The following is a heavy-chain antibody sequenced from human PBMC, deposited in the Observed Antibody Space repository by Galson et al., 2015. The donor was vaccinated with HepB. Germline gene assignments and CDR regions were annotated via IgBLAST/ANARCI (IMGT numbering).Heavy chain of an antibody. Sequence: SLRLSCAASGFTFSSYSMNWVRQAPGKGLEWVSSTSTSSSYIYYADSVKGRFTISRDNAKNSLYLQMNSLRAEDTAVYYCARGRGIAAAPSDYWGQGTLVTVSS. D-gene: IGHD6-13*01. J-gene: IGHJ4*02. CDR2: TSTSSSYI. CDR3: ARGRGIAAAPSDY. V-gene: IGHV3-21*01. CDR1: GFTFSSYS.